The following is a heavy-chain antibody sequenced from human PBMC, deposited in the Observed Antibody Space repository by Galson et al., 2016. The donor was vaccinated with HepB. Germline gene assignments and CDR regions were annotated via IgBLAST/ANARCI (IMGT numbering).Heavy chain of an antibody. J-gene: IGHJ3*01. V-gene: IGHV1-24*01. D-gene: IGHD2-15*01. CDR1: GDTFISLS. CDR2: FDPEDGET. Sequence: SVTVSCKVSGDTFISLSINWVRQAPGKGLEWMGGFDPEDGETVYAQKFQGRVTMTEDTSPDTAYMELSSLRSEDTAMSYCATLHVAVDSFDVWGRGTMVTVSS. CDR3: ATLHVAVDSFDV.